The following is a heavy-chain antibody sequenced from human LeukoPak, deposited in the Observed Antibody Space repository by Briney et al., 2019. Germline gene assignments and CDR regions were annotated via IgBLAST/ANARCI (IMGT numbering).Heavy chain of an antibody. CDR1: GFSFNTYS. Sequence: AGGSLRLSCAASGFSFNTYSMNWVRQAPGKGLEWVSSISSTGTYTYYADSVKGRFTISRGNAENSLYLQVNSLRAEDTAIYYCAREGLQGNRMDVWGQGTTVTVSS. V-gene: IGHV3-21*01. J-gene: IGHJ6*02. CDR2: ISSTGTYT. D-gene: IGHD3-10*01. CDR3: AREGLQGNRMDV.